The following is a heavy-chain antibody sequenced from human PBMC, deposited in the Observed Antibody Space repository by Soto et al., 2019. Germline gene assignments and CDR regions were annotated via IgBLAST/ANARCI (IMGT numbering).Heavy chain of an antibody. Sequence: QVPLVQSGAEVKKPGSSVKVSCKASGGTFSNYAFSWVRQAPGQGLEWMGGILPIFTTATYAPKFQDRVTITADESTSTVYMDLSSLRSEDTALYYCAKDIGFQQHLFVFDNWGQGTLVTVSS. CDR2: ILPIFTTA. J-gene: IGHJ4*02. D-gene: IGHD6-13*01. V-gene: IGHV1-69*01. CDR1: GGTFSNYA. CDR3: AKDIGFQQHLFVFDN.